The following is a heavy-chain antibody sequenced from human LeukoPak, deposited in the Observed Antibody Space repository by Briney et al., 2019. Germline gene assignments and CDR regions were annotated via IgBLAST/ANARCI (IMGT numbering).Heavy chain of an antibody. CDR2: ICYDGSKK. V-gene: IGHV3-33*06. J-gene: IGHJ4*02. Sequence: PGGALRLSCAESGFTFSSYGMHWVRQARGKGGEGVAVICYDGSKKYYADSVKGRFTISRDNYKRKLYLEMNSLTAEDTAVYYCAKDRGYCSGGSCYFGYYFDYWGQGTLVTVSS. CDR1: GFTFSSYG. CDR3: AKDRGYCSGGSCYFGYYFDY. D-gene: IGHD2-15*01.